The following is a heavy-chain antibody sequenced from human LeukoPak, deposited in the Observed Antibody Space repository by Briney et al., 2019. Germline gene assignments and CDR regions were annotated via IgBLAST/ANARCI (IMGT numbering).Heavy chain of an antibody. CDR3: ARHHRSGYYYFDY. V-gene: IGHV5-51*01. Sequence: GESLKISCKGSGYSFSTYWIGWVRQMPGKGLERMRVIYPHDSDTRYSPSFQGQVTISADKSISTAYLQWSSLRASDTAIYYCARHHRSGYYYFDYWGQGTLVTVSS. CDR1: GYSFSTYW. CDR2: IYPHDSDT. D-gene: IGHD3-10*01. J-gene: IGHJ4*02.